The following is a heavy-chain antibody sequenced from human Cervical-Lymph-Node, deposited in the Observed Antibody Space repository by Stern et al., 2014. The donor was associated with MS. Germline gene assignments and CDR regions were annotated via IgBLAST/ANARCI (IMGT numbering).Heavy chain of an antibody. CDR2: IYPDGSAT. CDR1: GYTFTNYW. V-gene: IGHV5-51*03. D-gene: IGHD5-18*01. Sequence: VQLVESGAEVRKPGESLRISCKASGYTFTNYWIGWVRQMPGTGLEWMGIIYPDGSATTYSPSFQGQVTISVDKSISTAYLQWSSLKASDTAMYFCARRAYSFGLGTDYWGQGTLVSVSS. CDR3: ARRAYSFGLGTDY. J-gene: IGHJ4*02.